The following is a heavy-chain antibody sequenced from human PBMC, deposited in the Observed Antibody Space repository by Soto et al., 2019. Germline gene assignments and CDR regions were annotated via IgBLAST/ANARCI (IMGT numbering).Heavy chain of an antibody. D-gene: IGHD1-7*01. CDR2: IWSDGSNK. V-gene: IGHV3-33*01. Sequence: PGGSLRLSCAASGFTFSSYRMHWVRQAPGKGLERVAVIWSDGSNKYYAASVKGRFTISRDNSKNTLCLQMNSLRAEDTAVYYFARVGNCNYDSDAFDIWGQKTMVTVSS. CDR3: ARVGNCNYDSDAFDI. CDR1: GFTFSSYR. J-gene: IGHJ3*02.